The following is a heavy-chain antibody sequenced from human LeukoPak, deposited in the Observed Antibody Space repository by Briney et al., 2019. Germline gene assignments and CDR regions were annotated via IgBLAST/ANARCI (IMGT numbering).Heavy chain of an antibody. V-gene: IGHV3-43D*03. J-gene: IGHJ4*02. D-gene: IGHD6-13*01. CDR2: ISWDGGST. CDR3: AKDIRGSTSWYGLDY. Sequence: GGSLRLSCAASGFTFDDYAMHWVRQAPGKGLEWVSLISWDGGSTHYADSVNGRFTISRDNSNNSLYLQMNSLRAEDTALYYCAKDIRGSTSWYGLDYWGQGTLVTVSS. CDR1: GFTFDDYA.